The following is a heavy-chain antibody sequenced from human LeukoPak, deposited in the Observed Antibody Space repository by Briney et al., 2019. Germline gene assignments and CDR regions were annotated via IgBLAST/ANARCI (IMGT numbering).Heavy chain of an antibody. CDR2: ISSSGSTI. V-gene: IGHV3-11*01. CDR3: ARAIAAAYDAFDI. CDR1: GFTFGDYY. J-gene: IGHJ3*02. Sequence: PGGSLRLSCAASGFTFGDYYMSWIRQAPGKGLGWVSYISSSGSTIYYADSVKGRFTIPRDNAKNSLYLQMNSLRAEDTAVYYCARAIAAAYDAFDIWGQGTMVTVSS. D-gene: IGHD6-13*01.